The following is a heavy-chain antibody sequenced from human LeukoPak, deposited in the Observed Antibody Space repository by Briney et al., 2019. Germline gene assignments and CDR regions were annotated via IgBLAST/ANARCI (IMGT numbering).Heavy chain of an antibody. V-gene: IGHV3-23*01. CDR2: ISGSGGST. D-gene: IGHD1-1*01. Sequence: GGSLRLSCAASGFTFSSYAMSWVRQAPGKGLEWVSAISGSGGSTYYADSVKGRFTISRDNSKNTLYLQMNSLRAEDTAVYYCAKGPTFATNYYYYYYMDVWGKGTTVTISS. J-gene: IGHJ6*03. CDR1: GFTFSSYA. CDR3: AKGPTFATNYYYYYYMDV.